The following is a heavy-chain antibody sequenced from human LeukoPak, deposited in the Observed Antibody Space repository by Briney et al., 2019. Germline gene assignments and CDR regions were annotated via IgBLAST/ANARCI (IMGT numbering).Heavy chain of an antibody. D-gene: IGHD3-10*01. Sequence: ASVKVSCKASGYTFTSYGISWVRQAPGQGLEWMGWISAYNGNTNYAQKFQGRVTITADKSTSTAYMELSSLRSEDTAVYYCAIGLHDFETGRDRYFDYWGQGTLVTVSS. CDR1: GYTFTSYG. CDR3: AIGLHDFETGRDRYFDY. CDR2: ISAYNGNT. J-gene: IGHJ4*02. V-gene: IGHV1-18*01.